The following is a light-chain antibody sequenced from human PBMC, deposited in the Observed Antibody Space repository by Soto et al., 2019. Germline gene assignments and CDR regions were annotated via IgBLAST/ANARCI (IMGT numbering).Light chain of an antibody. CDR2: CAS. J-gene: IGKJ5*01. CDR3: QQYNNWPT. CDR1: QSISSN. Sequence: EVVMTQSPSTLSVSTWESSTLSFMASQSISSNKLAWYQQKPGQAPRLLIYCASTRAAGIPARFSGSGSGTDFTLTITSLQSEDFGVYYCQQYNNWPTFGQGTRLEIK. V-gene: IGKV3-15*01.